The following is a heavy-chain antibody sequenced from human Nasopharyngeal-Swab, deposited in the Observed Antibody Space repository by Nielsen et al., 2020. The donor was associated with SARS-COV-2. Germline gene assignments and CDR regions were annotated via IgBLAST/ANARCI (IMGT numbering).Heavy chain of an antibody. Sequence: GESLKISCKSSGYKFTSYWIGWVRQMPGKGLEWMGIIYPGDSDTRYSPSFQGQVTISADKSISTAYLQWSSLKASDTAMYYCARQRYFDWSDLHYYYYYMDVWGKGTTVTVSS. J-gene: IGHJ6*03. V-gene: IGHV5-51*01. CDR2: IYPGDSDT. D-gene: IGHD3-9*01. CDR1: GYKFTSYW. CDR3: ARQRYFDWSDLHYYYYYMDV.